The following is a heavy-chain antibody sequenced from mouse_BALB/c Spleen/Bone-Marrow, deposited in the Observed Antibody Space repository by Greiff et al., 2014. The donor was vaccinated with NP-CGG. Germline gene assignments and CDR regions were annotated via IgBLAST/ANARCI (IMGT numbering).Heavy chain of an antibody. CDR3: ARAAYYRYDEGAWFAY. D-gene: IGHD2-14*01. V-gene: IGHV1-4*01. CDR1: GYTFTSYT. J-gene: IGHJ3*01. CDR2: INPSSGYT. Sequence: VQLQESGAELARPGASVKMSCQTSGYTFTSYTMHWVKQRPGQGLEWIGYINPSSGYTNYNQKFKDKATLTADKSSSTAYMQLSSLTSEDSAVYYCARAAYYRYDEGAWFAYWGQGTLVTVSA.